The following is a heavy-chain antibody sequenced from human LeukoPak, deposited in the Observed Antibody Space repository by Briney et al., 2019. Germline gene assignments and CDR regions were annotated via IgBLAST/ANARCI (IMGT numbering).Heavy chain of an antibody. Sequence: PGGSLRLSCAASGFNFSGYAMSWVRQAPGKGLEWVSSISSSSSYIYYADSVKGRFTISRDNAKNSLYLQMNSLRVEDTAVYYCARVDYYGSGSLDLVYWGQGTLVTVSS. D-gene: IGHD3-10*01. CDR2: ISSSSSYI. CDR3: ARVDYYGSGSLDLVY. CDR1: GFNFSGYA. V-gene: IGHV3-21*01. J-gene: IGHJ4*02.